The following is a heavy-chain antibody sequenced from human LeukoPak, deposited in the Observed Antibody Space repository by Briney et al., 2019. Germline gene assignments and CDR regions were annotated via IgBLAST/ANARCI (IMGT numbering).Heavy chain of an antibody. V-gene: IGHV3-20*04. CDR2: INGNGGST. J-gene: IGHJ6*03. Sequence: GGSLRLSCAASRFTFDDYGMSWVRQAPGKGLEWVSGINGNGGSTGYADSVTGRFTISRDNAKNSLYLQMNNLRAEDTALYYCARGGVVVTTTYYYYMDVWGKGTTVTVSS. CDR3: ARGGVVVTTTYYYYMDV. D-gene: IGHD3-22*01. CDR1: RFTFDDYG.